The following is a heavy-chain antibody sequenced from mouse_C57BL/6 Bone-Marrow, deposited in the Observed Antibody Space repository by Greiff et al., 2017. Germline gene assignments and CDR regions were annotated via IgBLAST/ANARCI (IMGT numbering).Heavy chain of an antibody. J-gene: IGHJ2*01. CDR3: ARGKVVATDDY. Sequence: QVQLQQSGPELVKPGASVKISCKASGYAFSSSWMNWVRQRPGKGLEWVGRIYPGGGDTNYNGKFKGKATLTADKSSSTAYMQLSSLTSEDSAVYCCARGKVVATDDYWGQGTTLTVSS. V-gene: IGHV1-82*01. CDR2: IYPGGGDT. CDR1: GYAFSSSW. D-gene: IGHD1-1*01.